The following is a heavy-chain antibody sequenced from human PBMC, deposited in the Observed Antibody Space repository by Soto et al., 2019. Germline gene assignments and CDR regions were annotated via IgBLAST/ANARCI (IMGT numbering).Heavy chain of an antibody. V-gene: IGHV4-34*01. D-gene: IGHD1-26*01. CDR1: GGSFSGYY. CDR2: INHSGSA. J-gene: IGHJ4*02. Sequence: PSETLSLTCAVYGGSFSGYYWSWIRQTPGKGLQWIGQINHSGSANYNPSLKSRVTISVHTSNSQFSLELSSVTAADTAVYYCARGLITGSQYSGGWHYFESWGQGPQVTVSS. CDR3: ARGLITGSQYSGGWHYFES.